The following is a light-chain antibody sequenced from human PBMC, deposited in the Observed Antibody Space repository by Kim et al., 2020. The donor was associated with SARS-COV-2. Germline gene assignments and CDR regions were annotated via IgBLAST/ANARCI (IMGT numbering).Light chain of an antibody. J-gene: IGLJ1*01. CDR1: DIGGKN. CDR3: QVWDSSTDHYV. CDR2: YDT. Sequence: SYELTQPPSVSVAPGKTATITCSGNDIGGKNVHWYQQRPGQAPVVVIYYDTDRPSGIPERFSGSNSGNTATLTISRVEAGDEADYYCQVWDSSTDHYVFG. V-gene: IGLV3-21*04.